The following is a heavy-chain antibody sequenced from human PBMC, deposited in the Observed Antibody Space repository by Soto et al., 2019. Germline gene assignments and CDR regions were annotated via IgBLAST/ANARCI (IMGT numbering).Heavy chain of an antibody. Sequence: QVHLVQSGAEVRNPGASVKVSCKASGYTFIGNYVHWVRQAPGQGLEGVGWINPNSGATNSAQKFQGRVTMTRDTSIMTTYMELSRLRSDDTAVYYCARDFVSTIGDFDYWGQGTLVTVSS. J-gene: IGHJ4*02. V-gene: IGHV1-2*02. D-gene: IGHD3-16*01. CDR1: GYTFIGNY. CDR2: INPNSGAT. CDR3: ARDFVSTIGDFDY.